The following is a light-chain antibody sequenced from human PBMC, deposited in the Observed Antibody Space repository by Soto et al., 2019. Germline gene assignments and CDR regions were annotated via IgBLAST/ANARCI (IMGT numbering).Light chain of an antibody. CDR1: SSDVGGYNY. J-gene: IGLJ1*01. CDR2: DVT. CDR3: SSYTSSSTRV. V-gene: IGLV2-14*01. Sequence: QSALTQPASVSGSPGQSIAISCTGTSSDVGGYNYVSWYQQHPGKAPKLMNYDVTNRPSGVADRFSGSKSGNTASLTISGLQDEDEADYYCSSYTSSSTRVFGTGTKLTVL.